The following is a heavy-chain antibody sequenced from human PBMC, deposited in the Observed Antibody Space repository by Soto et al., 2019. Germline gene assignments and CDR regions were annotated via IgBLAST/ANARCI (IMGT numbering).Heavy chain of an antibody. J-gene: IGHJ4*02. CDR1: GGSISSYY. D-gene: IGHD3-3*01. V-gene: IGHV4-59*01. Sequence: PSETLSLTCTVSGGSISSYYWSWIRQPPGKGPEWIGYIYYSGSTNYNPSLKSRVTISVDTSKNQFSLKLSSVTAADTAVYYCALLEWLSPGGYWGQGTLVTVSS. CDR2: IYYSGST. CDR3: ALLEWLSPGGY.